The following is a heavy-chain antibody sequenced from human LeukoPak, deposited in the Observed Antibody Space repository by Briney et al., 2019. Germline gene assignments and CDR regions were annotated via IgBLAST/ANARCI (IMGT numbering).Heavy chain of an antibody. D-gene: IGHD1-7*01. CDR3: ARSITGTTSYYYGMDV. CDR2: IYYSGST. V-gene: IGHV4-59*12. CDR1: GGSMSPYH. Sequence: SETLSLTCTVSGGSMSPYHWGWIRQPPGKGLEWTGYIYYSGSTNYNPSLNSRVTISVDTSKNQFSLKLSSVTAADTAVYYCARSITGTTSYYYGMDVWGQGTTVTVSS. J-gene: IGHJ6*02.